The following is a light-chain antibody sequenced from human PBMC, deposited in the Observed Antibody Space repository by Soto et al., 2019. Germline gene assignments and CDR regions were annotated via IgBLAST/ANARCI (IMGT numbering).Light chain of an antibody. Sequence: IVLTQSPGTLSLSPGERATLSCRASQSVSSSLAWYQQKPGQAPRLLIYAASHRATGIPTRFSGSGSGTDFTLTISRLEPEDFAVYYCQQRSDWPPSLTFGGGTKVDIK. CDR1: QSVSSS. CDR2: AAS. J-gene: IGKJ4*01. V-gene: IGKV3-11*01. CDR3: QQRSDWPPSLT.